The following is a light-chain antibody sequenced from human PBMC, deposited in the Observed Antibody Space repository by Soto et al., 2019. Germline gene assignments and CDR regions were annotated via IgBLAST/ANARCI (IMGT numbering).Light chain of an antibody. CDR3: QQNKDWPGT. V-gene: IGKV3-15*01. CDR2: DAS. Sequence: EIVMPQSPATLSMSPGERATLSCRASQSSGWYLAWYQQKPGQAPRLLIYDASTRATGIPVRFSGSGSGTEFTLTISSLQSEDFGLYYCQQNKDWPGTFGQGTKGV. CDR1: QSSGWY. J-gene: IGKJ1*01.